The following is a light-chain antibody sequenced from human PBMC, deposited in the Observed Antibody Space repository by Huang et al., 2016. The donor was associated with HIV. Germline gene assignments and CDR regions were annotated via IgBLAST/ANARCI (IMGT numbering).Light chain of an antibody. CDR1: HGISNY. V-gene: IGKV1-27*01. Sequence: DIQMTQSPASLSASVGDRVTITCRASHGISNYLAWYQQKPWKAPPLLIHSAYLLQSGDASRFSGSGSGTDFTLTISSLQPDDVGTYFCQKYKDAPPTFGQGTKVEI. CDR2: SAY. J-gene: IGKJ1*01. CDR3: QKYKDAPPT.